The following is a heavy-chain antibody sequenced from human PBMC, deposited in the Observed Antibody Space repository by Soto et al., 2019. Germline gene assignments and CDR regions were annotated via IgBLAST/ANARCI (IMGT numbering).Heavy chain of an antibody. CDR2: ISWNSGSI. J-gene: IGHJ4*02. CDR3: AKTPFPLAVTIALFDY. Sequence: DVQLVESGGGLVQPGRSLRLSCAASGFTFDDYAMHWVRQAPGKGLECVSGISWNSGSIGYSDSVKGRFTISRDNAKNSLYLQMNSLRAEDTALYYCAKTPFPLAVTIALFDYWGQGTLVTVSS. D-gene: IGHD4-17*01. CDR1: GFTFDDYA. V-gene: IGHV3-9*01.